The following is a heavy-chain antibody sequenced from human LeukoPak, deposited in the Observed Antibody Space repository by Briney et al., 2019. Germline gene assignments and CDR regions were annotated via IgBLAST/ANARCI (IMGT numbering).Heavy chain of an antibody. J-gene: IGHJ5*02. CDR3: AXGGQLYVSYRRWFDP. D-gene: IGHD2-8*01. CDR2: INPNSGGT. CDR1: GYTFTGYY. V-gene: IGHV1-2*02. Sequence: ASVKVSCKASGYTFTGYYMHWVRQAPGQGLEWMGWINPNSGGTNYAQKFQGRVTMTRDTSISTAYMELSRLRSDDTAVYYCAXGGQLYVSYRRWFDPWGQGTLVTVSS.